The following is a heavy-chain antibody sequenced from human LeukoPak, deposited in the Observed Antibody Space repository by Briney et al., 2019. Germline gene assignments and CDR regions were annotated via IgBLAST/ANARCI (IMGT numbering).Heavy chain of an antibody. CDR3: AKGYCSSTSCYTGFGTLDY. D-gene: IGHD2-2*02. J-gene: IGHJ4*02. CDR2: IRYDGSIK. Sequence: GGSLRLSCAASGFTFSTYGMHWVRQAPGKGLEWVAFIRYDGSIKYYADSVKGRFTISRDNSENTLYLQMNSLRAEDTAVYYCAKGYCSSTSCYTGFGTLDYWGQGTLVTVSS. CDR1: GFTFSTYG. V-gene: IGHV3-30*02.